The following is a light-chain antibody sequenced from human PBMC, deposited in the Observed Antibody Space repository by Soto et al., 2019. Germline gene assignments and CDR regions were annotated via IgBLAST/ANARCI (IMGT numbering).Light chain of an antibody. J-gene: IGLJ1*01. CDR1: SSDVGGYNY. V-gene: IGLV2-14*01. CDR3: SSYTSSSTLYV. CDR2: DVS. Sequence: QSALTQPASVSGSPGQSITISCTGTSSDVGGYNYVSWYQQHPGKAPKLMIYDVSNWPSGVSNRFSGSKSGNTASLTISGLQAEEEADYYCSSYTSSSTLYVFGTGTKLTVL.